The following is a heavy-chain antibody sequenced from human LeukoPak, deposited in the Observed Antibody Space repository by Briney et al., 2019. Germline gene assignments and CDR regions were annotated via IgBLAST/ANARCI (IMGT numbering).Heavy chain of an antibody. CDR3: AKVSGGGLYYDGMDV. CDR1: GFTFSSYA. Sequence: GGSLRLSCAASGFTFSSYAMSWVRQAPGKGLEWVSAISGSGGTTYYADSVKGRFTISRDSSKSTLYLQMNSLRAEDTAVYYCAKVSGGGLYYDGMDVWGQGTTVTVFS. V-gene: IGHV3-23*01. J-gene: IGHJ6*02. CDR2: ISGSGGTT. D-gene: IGHD1-14*01.